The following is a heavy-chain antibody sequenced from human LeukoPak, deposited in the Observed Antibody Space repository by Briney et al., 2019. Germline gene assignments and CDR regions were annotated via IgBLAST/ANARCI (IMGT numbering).Heavy chain of an antibody. CDR2: IYWDEDK. CDR3: ARSPYYDILTGSRGTFDY. Sequence: SGPTLANPTQTLTLTCTFSGFSFSTSGVGVGWIRQPPGKALEWLAVIYWDEDKRYRPSLKSRLTITKDTSKNQVVLTMTNMDPVDTATYYCARSPYYDILTGSRGTFDYWGRGILVTVSS. CDR1: GFSFSTSGVG. D-gene: IGHD3-9*01. J-gene: IGHJ4*02. V-gene: IGHV2-5*02.